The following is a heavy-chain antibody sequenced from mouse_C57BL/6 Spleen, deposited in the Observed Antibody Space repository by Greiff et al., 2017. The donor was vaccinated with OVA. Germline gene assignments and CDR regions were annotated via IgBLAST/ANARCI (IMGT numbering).Heavy chain of an antibody. J-gene: IGHJ1*03. Sequence: VQLQQSGAELVRPGASVTLSCTASGFNINDDYMHWVKQRPEQGLEWIGWIDPENGDPEYASKFQGKATIPADTSSNTAYLQLSSPTSENSAVNYCTKAYYYGSRYGWYFDDWGKGTTVTVSS. CDR1: GFNINDDY. CDR2: IDPENGDP. CDR3: TKAYYYGSRYGWYFDD. V-gene: IGHV14-4*01. D-gene: IGHD1-1*01.